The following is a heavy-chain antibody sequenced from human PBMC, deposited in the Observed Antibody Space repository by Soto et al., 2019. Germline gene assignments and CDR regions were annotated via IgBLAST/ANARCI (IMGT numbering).Heavy chain of an antibody. CDR2: IIPILGIA. V-gene: IGHV1-69*02. CDR3: AMEYCSSTSCYRDY. CDR1: GGTFSSST. Sequence: QVQLVQSGAEVKKPGSSVKVSCKASGGTFSSSTINWVRQAPGQGLEWMGRIIPILGIANYAQKFQGRVTITADKSTTTAYMELSSLRSEDTAVYYCAMEYCSSTSCYRDYWGQRTLVTVSS. D-gene: IGHD2-2*02. J-gene: IGHJ4*02.